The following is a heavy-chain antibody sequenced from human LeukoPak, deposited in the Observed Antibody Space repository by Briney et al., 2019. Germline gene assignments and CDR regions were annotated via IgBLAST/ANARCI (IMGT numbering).Heavy chain of an antibody. CDR2: INPNSGGT. CDR3: ARDMVERDMVKSLGWFDP. D-gene: IGHD5-18*01. CDR1: GYTFTGYY. V-gene: IGHV1-2*02. J-gene: IGHJ5*02. Sequence: ASVKVSCKASGYTFTGYYMHWVRQAPGQGLEWVGWINPNSGGTNYAQNFQGRVTMTRDTSISTAYMELSRLASDDTAVYYCARDMVERDMVKSLGWFDPWGQGTLVTVSS.